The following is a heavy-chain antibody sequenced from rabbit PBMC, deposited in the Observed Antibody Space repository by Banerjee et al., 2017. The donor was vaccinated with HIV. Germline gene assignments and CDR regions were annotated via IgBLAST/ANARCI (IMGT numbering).Heavy chain of an antibody. V-gene: IGHV1S40*01. J-gene: IGHJ4*01. Sequence: QSLEESGGDLVKPEGSLTLTCTASGFSFSSSYYMCWVRQAPGKGLEWIGCIGAGSSGNTYYASWAKGRFTISKTSSTTVTLQMTSLTAADTATYFCARENYGDYGDGYFNLWGPGTLVTVS. D-gene: IGHD2-1*01. CDR2: IGAGSSGNT. CDR3: ARENYGDYGDGYFNL. CDR1: GFSFSSSYY.